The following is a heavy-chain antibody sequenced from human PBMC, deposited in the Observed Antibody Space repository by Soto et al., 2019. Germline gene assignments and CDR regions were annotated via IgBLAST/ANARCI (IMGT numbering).Heavy chain of an antibody. D-gene: IGHD4-17*01. V-gene: IGHV3-21*01. Sequence: GGSLSLSCAASGFTFSSYSMNWVRQAPGKGLEWVSSISSSSSYIYYADSVKGRFTISRDNAKNSLYLQMNSLRAEDTAVYYCAREGPPYGDLNFDYWGQGTLVTVSS. CDR3: AREGPPYGDLNFDY. J-gene: IGHJ4*02. CDR1: GFTFSSYS. CDR2: ISSSSSYI.